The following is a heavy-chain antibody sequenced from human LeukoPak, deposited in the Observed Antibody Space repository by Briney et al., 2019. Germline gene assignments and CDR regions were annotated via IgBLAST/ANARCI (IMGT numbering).Heavy chain of an antibody. CDR1: GGSISSGGYY. D-gene: IGHD6-13*01. CDR2: IYYSGST. Sequence: SQTLSLTRTVSGGSISSGGYYWSWIRQHPGKGLEWIGYIYYSGSTYYNPSLKSRVTISVDTSKNQFSLKLSSVTAADTAVYYCAREVIAAAGTFDYWGQGTLVTVSS. V-gene: IGHV4-31*03. CDR3: AREVIAAAGTFDY. J-gene: IGHJ4*02.